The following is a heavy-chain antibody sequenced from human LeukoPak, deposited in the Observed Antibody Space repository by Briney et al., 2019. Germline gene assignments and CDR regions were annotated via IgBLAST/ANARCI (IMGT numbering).Heavy chain of an antibody. CDR2: INDSGTI. J-gene: IGHJ6*03. V-gene: IGHV4-34*01. D-gene: IGHD1-7*01. Sequence: SETLSLTCAVYGGSFSNYYWSWIRQSPGKGQEWTGEINDSGTINYNPSLMSRVTISVDKSKNQFSLKLSSVTAADTAVYYCARRWNYGRNYYIDVWGKGATVSVSS. CDR3: ARRWNYGRNYYIDV. CDR1: GGSFSNYY.